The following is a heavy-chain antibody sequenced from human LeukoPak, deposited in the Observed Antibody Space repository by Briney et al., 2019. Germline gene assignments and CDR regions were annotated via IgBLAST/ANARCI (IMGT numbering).Heavy chain of an antibody. Sequence: SVKVSCKVSGGTFSSYAISWVRQAPGQGLEWMGRIIPIFGIANYAQKFQGRVTITADKSTSTAYMELSSLRSEDTAVYYCARKYYYDSSGYSPHAFDIWGQGTMVTVSS. D-gene: IGHD3-22*01. CDR2: IIPIFGIA. CDR1: GGTFSSYA. J-gene: IGHJ3*02. CDR3: ARKYYYDSSGYSPHAFDI. V-gene: IGHV1-69*04.